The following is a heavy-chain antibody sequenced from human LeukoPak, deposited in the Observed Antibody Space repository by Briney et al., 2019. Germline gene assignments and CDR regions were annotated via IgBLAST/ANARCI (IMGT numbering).Heavy chain of an antibody. CDR3: ARAGGSTVSHSDY. Sequence: GGSLRLSCAASGFTFSSYSMNWIRQAPGKGLEWVSSISSSTSYIYYADSVKGRFTISKDNAKNSLYLQMNSLRAEYTAVYYCARAGGSTVSHSDYWGQGTLVTVSS. CDR2: ISSSTSYI. J-gene: IGHJ4*02. D-gene: IGHD4-17*01. CDR1: GFTFSSYS. V-gene: IGHV3-21*01.